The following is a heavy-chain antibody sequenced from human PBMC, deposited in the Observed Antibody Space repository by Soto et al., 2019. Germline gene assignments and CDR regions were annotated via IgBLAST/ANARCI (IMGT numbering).Heavy chain of an antibody. CDR2: ITPIFGTV. V-gene: IGHV1-69*13. D-gene: IGHD2-2*01. CDR1: GGTFSSYA. CDR3: AWPSSTSCDLCETQRSWVDKYGMDI. J-gene: IGHJ6*02. Sequence: SVKVSCKASGGTFSSYAISWVRQAPGQVLEWMGGITPIFGTVNYAQKFQGRVTITADEPTSKAYMELSRLRSEDTAVYYCAWPSSTSCDLCETQRSWVDKYGMDIWAQGTTLTVSS.